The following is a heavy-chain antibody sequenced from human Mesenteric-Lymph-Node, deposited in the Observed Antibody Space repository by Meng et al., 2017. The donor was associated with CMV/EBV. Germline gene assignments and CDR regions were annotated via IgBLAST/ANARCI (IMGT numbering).Heavy chain of an antibody. CDR2: ISESGDSR. Sequence: GESLKISCAASGFTVSSNYMSWVRQAPGKGLEWVSFISESGDSRYYADSVKGRFTVFRDNPRNTLYLQMNGLRAEDTALYYCAKGIPDYWGQGTLVTVSS. J-gene: IGHJ4*02. CDR1: GFTVSSNY. CDR3: AKGIPDY. V-gene: IGHV3-53*01.